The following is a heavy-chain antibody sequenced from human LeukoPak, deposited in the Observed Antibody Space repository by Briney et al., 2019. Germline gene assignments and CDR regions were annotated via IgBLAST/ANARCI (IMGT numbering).Heavy chain of an antibody. CDR2: ISSSGSTI. V-gene: IGHV3-48*03. CDR1: GFTFSSYE. Sequence: GGSLRLSCAASGFTFSSYEMNWVRQAPGKGLEWVSYISSSGSTIYYADSVKGRFTISRDNSNNTLYLQMNSLRAEDTAVYYCARDRWRGRLKLVAADSWGQGTLVTVSS. J-gene: IGHJ4*02. D-gene: IGHD3-16*01. CDR3: ARDRWRGRLKLVAADS.